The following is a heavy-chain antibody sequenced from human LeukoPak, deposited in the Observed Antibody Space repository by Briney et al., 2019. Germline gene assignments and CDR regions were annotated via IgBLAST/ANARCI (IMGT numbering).Heavy chain of an antibody. CDR1: GYSFTNYW. CDR3: ARQYCSTTTCYVREFDY. D-gene: IGHD2-2*01. Sequence: GEPLKISFKGSGYSFTNYWVGWVRPMPGKGLEWMGIIYPGDSDTRYSPSFQGQVTISADRSISAAYLQWSSLQASDTAMYYCARQYCSTTTCYVREFDYWGQGTLVTVSS. V-gene: IGHV5-51*01. CDR2: IYPGDSDT. J-gene: IGHJ4*02.